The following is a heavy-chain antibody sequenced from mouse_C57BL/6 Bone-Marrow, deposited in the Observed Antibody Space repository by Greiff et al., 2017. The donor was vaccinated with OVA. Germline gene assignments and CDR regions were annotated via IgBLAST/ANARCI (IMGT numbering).Heavy chain of an antibody. D-gene: IGHD3-2*02. CDR1: GYTFTSYW. Sequence: VQLQQPGAELVKPGASVKLSCKASGYTFTSYWMHWVKQRPGQGPEWIGMIHPNSGSTNYNEKFKSKATLTVDKSSSTAYMQLSSLTSEDSAVDYCARQTAQSTMDYWCQGTSVTVSS. CDR3: ARQTAQSTMDY. CDR2: IHPNSGST. J-gene: IGHJ4*01. V-gene: IGHV1-64*01.